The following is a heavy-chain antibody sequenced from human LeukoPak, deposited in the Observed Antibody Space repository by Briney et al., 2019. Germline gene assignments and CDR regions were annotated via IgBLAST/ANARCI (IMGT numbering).Heavy chain of an antibody. Sequence: SSETLSLTCAVYGGSFSGYYWSWIRQPPGKGLEWIGEINHSGSTNYNPSLKSRVTISVDTSKNQFSLKLSSVTAADTAVYYCARALPVYYDFWSGYPTYGMDVWGQGTTVTVSS. D-gene: IGHD3-3*01. J-gene: IGHJ6*02. CDR2: INHSGST. CDR1: GGSFSGYY. V-gene: IGHV4-34*01. CDR3: ARALPVYYDFWSGYPTYGMDV.